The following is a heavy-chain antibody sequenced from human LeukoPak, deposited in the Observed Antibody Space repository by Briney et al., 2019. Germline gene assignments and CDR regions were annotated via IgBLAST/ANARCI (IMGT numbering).Heavy chain of an antibody. J-gene: IGHJ6*03. V-gene: IGHV1-46*01. Sequence: ASVKVSCKASGYTFTSHYMHWVRQAPGQGLEWMGIINPSGGSTSYAQKFQGRVTMTRDTSTDTAYMELSSLRSEDTAVYYCATSTPLYYYYYMDVWGKGTTVTVSS. CDR1: GYTFTSHY. CDR2: INPSGGST. CDR3: ATSTPLYYYYYMDV.